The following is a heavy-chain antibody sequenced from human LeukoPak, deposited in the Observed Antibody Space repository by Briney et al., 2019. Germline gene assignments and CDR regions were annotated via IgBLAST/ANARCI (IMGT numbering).Heavy chain of an antibody. V-gene: IGHV4-38-2*02. CDR1: GYSISSGYY. J-gene: IGHJ2*01. CDR2: IYHSGST. CDR3: ARCRVAAAATFRGFDL. D-gene: IGHD6-13*01. Sequence: SETLSLTCTVSGYSISSGYYWGWIRQPPGKGLEWIGSIYHSGSTYYNPSLKSRVTISVDTSKNQFSLKLSSVTAADTAVYYCARCRVAAAATFRGFDLWGRGTLVTVSS.